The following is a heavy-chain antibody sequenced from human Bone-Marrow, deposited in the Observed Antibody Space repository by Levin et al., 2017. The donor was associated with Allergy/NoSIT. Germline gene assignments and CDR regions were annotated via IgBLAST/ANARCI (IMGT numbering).Heavy chain of an antibody. J-gene: IGHJ6*02. Sequence: GGSLRLSCAASGFSFEDYAMHWVRQAPGRGLEWVSGISWNSDNIDYADSVTGRFTISRDNAKNSLHLQMNSLRVEDTAFYYCAKLGGISSFYYYYGMDVWGQGTTVTVSS. V-gene: IGHV3-9*01. D-gene: IGHD6-6*01. CDR1: GFSFEDYA. CDR2: ISWNSDNI. CDR3: AKLGGISSFYYYYGMDV.